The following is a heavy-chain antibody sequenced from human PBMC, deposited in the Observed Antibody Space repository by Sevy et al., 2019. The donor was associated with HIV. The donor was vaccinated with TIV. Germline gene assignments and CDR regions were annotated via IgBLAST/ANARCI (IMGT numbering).Heavy chain of an antibody. V-gene: IGHV3-21*01. CDR2: ISSSSSYI. CDR1: GFTFSSYS. J-gene: IGHJ4*02. CDR3: ARDDDGSGTEGVDY. Sequence: GGSLRLSCAASGFTFSSYSMHWVRQAPGKGLEWVSSISSSSSYIYYADSVKGRFTISRDNAKNSLYLQMNSLRAEDRAVYYCARDDDGSGTEGVDYWGQGTLVTVSS. D-gene: IGHD3-10*01.